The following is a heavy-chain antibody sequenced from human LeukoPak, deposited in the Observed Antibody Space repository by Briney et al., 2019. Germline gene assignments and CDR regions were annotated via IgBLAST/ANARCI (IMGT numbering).Heavy chain of an antibody. CDR1: DDSITMYY. CDR3: AREFRVVRGIMLDY. Sequence: ETLSLTCTVSDDSITMYYWTWIRQPPGKGLEWVSTIGSDGYIYYADSVKGRFTISRDNAKKSLYLQMNYLRAEDTAVYYCAREFRVVRGIMLDYWGQGTLVTVSS. J-gene: IGHJ4*02. CDR2: IGSDGYI. D-gene: IGHD3-10*01. V-gene: IGHV3-69-1*02.